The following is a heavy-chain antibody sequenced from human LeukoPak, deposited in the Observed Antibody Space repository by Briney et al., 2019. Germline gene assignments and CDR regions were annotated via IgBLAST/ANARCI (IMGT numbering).Heavy chain of an antibody. J-gene: IGHJ4*02. V-gene: IGHV3-23*01. CDR3: AKDPGLSALDGSYYAGYFDY. Sequence: PGGSLRLSCAASGFTFSSYAMSWVRQAPGKGLEWVSAINGSGGSTYYADSVKGRFTISRDNSKNTLYLQMNSLRAEDTAVYYCAKDPGLSALDGSYYAGYFDYWGQGTLVTVSS. CDR1: GFTFSSYA. CDR2: INGSGGST. D-gene: IGHD1-26*01.